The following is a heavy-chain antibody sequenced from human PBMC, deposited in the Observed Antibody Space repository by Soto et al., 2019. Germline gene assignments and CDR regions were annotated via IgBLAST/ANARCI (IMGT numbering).Heavy chain of an antibody. J-gene: IGHJ4*02. V-gene: IGHV4-39*01. D-gene: IGHD6-19*01. Sequence: LSLTCTVAGGSISNSSYYWAWIRQPPGKGLEWIGTIYYSGSTYYNPSLKSRVTISVDTSKNQFSLKLSSVTAADTAVYYCARLQGQWLSFDYWGQGTLVTVS. CDR2: IYYSGST. CDR3: ARLQGQWLSFDY. CDR1: GGSISNSSYY.